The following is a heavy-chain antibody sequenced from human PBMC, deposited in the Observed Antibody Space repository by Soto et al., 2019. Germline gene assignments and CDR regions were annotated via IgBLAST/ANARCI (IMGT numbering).Heavy chain of an antibody. CDR1: GYSFTSYW. V-gene: IGHV5-10-1*01. CDR3: ASRMHSTSWYNSYYYGMDV. J-gene: IGHJ6*02. Sequence: GESLKISCKGSGYSFTSYWISWVRQMPGKGLEWMGRIDPSDSYTNYSPSFQGHVTISADKSISTAYLQWSSLKASDTAMYYCASRMHSTSWYNSYYYGMDVWGQGTTVTVSS. D-gene: IGHD6-13*01. CDR2: IDPSDSYT.